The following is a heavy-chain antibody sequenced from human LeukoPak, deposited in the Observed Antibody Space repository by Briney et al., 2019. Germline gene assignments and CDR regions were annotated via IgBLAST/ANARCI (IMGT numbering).Heavy chain of an antibody. V-gene: IGHV1-18*01. Sequence: GASVKVSCKASGYTFTSYGISWVRQAPGQGLEWMGWISAYNGNTNYAQKLQGRVTMTTDTSTSTAYMELRSLRSDDTAVYYCARDQYSSGWYRGDAFDIWGQGTMVTVSS. CDR2: ISAYNGNT. CDR3: ARDQYSSGWYRGDAFDI. J-gene: IGHJ3*02. CDR1: GYTFTSYG. D-gene: IGHD6-19*01.